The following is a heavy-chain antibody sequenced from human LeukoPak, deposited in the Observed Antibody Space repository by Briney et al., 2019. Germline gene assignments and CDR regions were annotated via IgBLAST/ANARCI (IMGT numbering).Heavy chain of an antibody. CDR2: MNPNSGNT. Sequence: ASVKVSCKASGYTFTSYDINWVRQATGQGLEWMGWMNPNSGNTGYAQKFQGRVTITRNTSISTAYMELSSLRSEDTAVYYCARGPSGYQLLFFDYWGQGTLVTVSS. CDR1: GYTFTSYD. D-gene: IGHD2-2*01. J-gene: IGHJ4*02. CDR3: ARGPSGYQLLFFDY. V-gene: IGHV1-8*03.